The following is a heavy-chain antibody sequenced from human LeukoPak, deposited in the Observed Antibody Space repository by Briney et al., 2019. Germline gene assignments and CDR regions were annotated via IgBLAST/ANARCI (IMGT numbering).Heavy chain of an antibody. J-gene: IGHJ6*03. V-gene: IGHV4-4*07. D-gene: IGHD2-2*01. CDR1: GGSISSYY. Sequence: SETLSLTCTVSGGSISSYYWSWIRQPAGKGLEWIGRIYTSGSTNYNPSLKSRVTISVDKSKNQFSLKLSSVTAADTAVYYCARDSVNIVVVPAAIVDPYYYYMDVWGKGTTVTVS. CDR3: ARDSVNIVVVPAAIVDPYYYYMDV. CDR2: IYTSGST.